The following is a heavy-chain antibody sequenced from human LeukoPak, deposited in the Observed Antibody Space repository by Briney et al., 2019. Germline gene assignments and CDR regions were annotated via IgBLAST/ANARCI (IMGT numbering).Heavy chain of an antibody. Sequence: PSETLSLTCTVSGGSISSGSYYWSWIRQPAGKGLEWIGRIYTSGSTNYNPSLKSRVTISVDTSKNQFSLKLSSVTAADTAVYYCARDQLPRWFDPWGQGTLVTVSS. J-gene: IGHJ5*02. V-gene: IGHV4-61*02. D-gene: IGHD2-2*01. CDR1: GGSISSGSYY. CDR2: IYTSGST. CDR3: ARDQLPRWFDP.